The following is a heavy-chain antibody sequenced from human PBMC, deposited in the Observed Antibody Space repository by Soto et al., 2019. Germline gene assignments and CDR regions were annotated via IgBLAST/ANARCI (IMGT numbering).Heavy chain of an antibody. V-gene: IGHV4-59*01. J-gene: IGHJ6*02. Sequence: SETLSPTSTVSGGSIIHLYWSWIRQPPGKGLEWIGGSFYSGRTNYNPSLKNRVTISVDTSKNQFSLKVRSVTAADTAVDYCARSRCGQYHVGSEPYYYYGIDLWGQATTVTVSS. CDR2: SFYSGRT. CDR1: GGSIIHLY. CDR3: ARSRCGQYHVGSEPYYYYGIDL. D-gene: IGHD6-19*01.